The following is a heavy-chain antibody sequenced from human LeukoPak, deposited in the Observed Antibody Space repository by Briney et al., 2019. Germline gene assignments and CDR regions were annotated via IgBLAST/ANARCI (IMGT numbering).Heavy chain of an antibody. D-gene: IGHD4-11*01. CDR2: INPNSGGT. J-gene: IGHJ4*02. CDR3: ARVGYGNNPTSFDS. Sequence: GASVKVSCKASGYIFSDYYIHWVRQAPGRGLEWMGRINPNSGGTEYAQNFQGRVTMTRDTSINTAYMDLSRLRSDDTALYYCARVGYGNNPTSFDSWGQGTLVNVSS. V-gene: IGHV1-2*02. CDR1: GYIFSDYY.